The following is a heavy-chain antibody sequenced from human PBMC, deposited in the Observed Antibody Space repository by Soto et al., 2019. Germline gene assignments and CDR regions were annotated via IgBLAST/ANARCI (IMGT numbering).Heavy chain of an antibody. V-gene: IGHV3-30*18. Sequence: GGSLRLSCAASGFTFSSYGMHWVRQAPGKGLEWVAVISYDGSNKYYADSVKGRFTISRDNSKNTLYLQMNSLRAEDTAVYYCAKVRLSSTSAGGYGMDVWGQGTTVTVS. CDR2: ISYDGSNK. J-gene: IGHJ6*02. CDR3: AKVRLSSTSAGGYGMDV. CDR1: GFTFSSYG. D-gene: IGHD2-2*01.